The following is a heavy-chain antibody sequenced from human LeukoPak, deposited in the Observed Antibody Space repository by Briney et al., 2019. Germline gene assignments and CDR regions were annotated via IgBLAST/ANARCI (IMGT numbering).Heavy chain of an antibody. CDR1: GYTFTYYY. J-gene: IGHJ4*02. V-gene: IGHV1-46*01. D-gene: IGHD6-19*01. CDR2: INPSGGST. Sequence: ASVKVSCKASGYTFTYYYIYWVRQAPGQGLEWMGLINPSGGSTRYAQNFQGRVTMTRDTSTSTVSMELSSLRSEDTAMYYCARGPYSSGWYGLVYWGQGTMVTVSS. CDR3: ARGPYSSGWYGLVY.